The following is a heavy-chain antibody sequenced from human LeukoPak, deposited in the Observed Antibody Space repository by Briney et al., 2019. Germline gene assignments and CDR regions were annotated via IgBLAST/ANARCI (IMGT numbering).Heavy chain of an antibody. V-gene: IGHV3-30-3*01. D-gene: IGHD2-2*01. CDR3: ARPNIVVVPAAMEH. J-gene: IGHJ4*02. Sequence: GGSLRLSCAASGFTFSSYAMHWVRQAPGKGLEWVAVISYDGSNKYYADSVKGRFTISRDNSKNTLYLQMNSLRAEDTAVYYCARPNIVVVPAAMEHWGQGTLVTVSS. CDR1: GFTFSSYA. CDR2: ISYDGSNK.